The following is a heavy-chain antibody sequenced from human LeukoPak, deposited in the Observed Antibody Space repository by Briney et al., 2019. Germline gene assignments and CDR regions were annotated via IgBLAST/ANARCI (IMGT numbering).Heavy chain of an antibody. J-gene: IGHJ1*01. Sequence: SETLSPTCSVSGDSVSRSDSYWDWIRQPPGKGLEWIGTIYYSGRTYYSPSLKSRVTMSVDPSNNQFSLNLRSVTAADTALYYCARRRYYDGSGYLEWGQGTLLSVSS. CDR1: GDSVSRSDSY. CDR2: IYYSGRT. V-gene: IGHV4-39*01. D-gene: IGHD3-22*01. CDR3: ARRRYYDGSGYLE.